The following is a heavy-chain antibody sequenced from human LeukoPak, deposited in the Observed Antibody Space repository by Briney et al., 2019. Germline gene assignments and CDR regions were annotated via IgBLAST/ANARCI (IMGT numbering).Heavy chain of an antibody. CDR3: AKDRRRASSALDY. V-gene: IGHV3-23*01. Sequence: GGSLRLSCAASGFTFSSYAMSWVRQAPGKGLEWVSAISGSGGSTYFADSVKGRFTIPRDNSKNTLYLQMNSLRAEDTAVYYCAKDRRRASSALDYWGQGTLVTVSS. CDR2: ISGSGGST. J-gene: IGHJ4*02. CDR1: GFTFSSYA. D-gene: IGHD3-22*01.